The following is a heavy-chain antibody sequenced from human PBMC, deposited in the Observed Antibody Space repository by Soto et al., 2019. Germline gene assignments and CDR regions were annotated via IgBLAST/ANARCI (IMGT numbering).Heavy chain of an antibody. D-gene: IGHD2-2*01. V-gene: IGHV4-59*01. CDR2: IYYSGST. CDR1: GGSISSYY. J-gene: IGHJ5*02. Sequence: SETLSLTCTVSGGSISSYYWSWIRQPPGKGLEWIGYIYYSGSTNYNPSLKSRVTISVDTSKNQFFLKLSSVTAADTAVYYCARGVLVLAAIRLVWFDPWGQGTLVTVSS. CDR3: ARGVLVLAAIRLVWFDP.